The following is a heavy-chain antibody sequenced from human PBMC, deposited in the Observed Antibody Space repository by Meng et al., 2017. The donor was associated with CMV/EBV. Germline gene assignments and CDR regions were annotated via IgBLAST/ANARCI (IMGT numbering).Heavy chain of an antibody. V-gene: IGHV4-34*01. CDR2: INHSGST. Sequence: SQISSLTCAVYGGSFSGYYWSWIRQPPGKGLEWIGEINHSGSTNYNPSLKSRVTISVDTSKNQFSLKLSSVTAADTAVYYCARGAGSDYWGQGTLVTVSS. J-gene: IGHJ4*02. CDR3: ARGAGSDY. D-gene: IGHD6-19*01. CDR1: GGSFSGYY.